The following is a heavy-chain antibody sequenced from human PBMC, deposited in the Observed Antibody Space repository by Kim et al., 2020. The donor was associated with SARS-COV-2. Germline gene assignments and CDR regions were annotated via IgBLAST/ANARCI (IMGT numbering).Heavy chain of an antibody. Sequence: STYYAASVKGRFTISRDNSKNTLYLQMRRLRAEDTGVYYWVKALGTFWSSYYIYWGQGTLVTVSS. CDR3: VKALGTFWSSYYIY. V-gene: IGHV3-64D*06. D-gene: IGHD3-3*01. CDR2: ST. J-gene: IGHJ4*02.